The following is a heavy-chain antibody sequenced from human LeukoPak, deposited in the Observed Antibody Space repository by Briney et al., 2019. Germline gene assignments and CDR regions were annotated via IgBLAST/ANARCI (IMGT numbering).Heavy chain of an antibody. CDR1: GGSISSYY. Sequence: KPSETLSLTCTVSGGSISSYYWSWIRQPPGKGLEWIGYNYYSGSTNYNPPLKSRVTISVDTSKNQFSLKLSSVTAADTAVYYCARGVVVPAAYFDYWGQGTLVTVSS. V-gene: IGHV4-59*01. CDR3: ARGVVVPAAYFDY. CDR2: NYYSGST. J-gene: IGHJ4*02. D-gene: IGHD2-2*01.